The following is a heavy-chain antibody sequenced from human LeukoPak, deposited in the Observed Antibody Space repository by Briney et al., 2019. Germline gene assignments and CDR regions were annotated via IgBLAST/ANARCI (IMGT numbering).Heavy chain of an antibody. Sequence: PSETLSLTCTVSGGSISSYYWSWIRQPPGKGLEWIGYIYYSGSTNYNPSLKSRVTISVDTSKNQFSLKLSSVTAADTAVYYCARETDRASSSWVGFDAFDIWGQGTMVTVSS. J-gene: IGHJ3*02. CDR1: GGSISSYY. V-gene: IGHV4-59*01. CDR2: IYYSGST. D-gene: IGHD6-13*01. CDR3: ARETDRASSSWVGFDAFDI.